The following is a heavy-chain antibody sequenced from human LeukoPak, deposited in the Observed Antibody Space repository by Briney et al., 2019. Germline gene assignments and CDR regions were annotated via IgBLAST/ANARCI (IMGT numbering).Heavy chain of an antibody. CDR1: GFTFSSYG. CDR2: ILFDGSNQ. J-gene: IGHJ4*02. V-gene: IGHV3-30*02. D-gene: IGHD1-26*01. CDR3: AKGLVGAIRDIDY. Sequence: GGSLRLSCAASGFTFSSYGIHWVRQAPGKGLEWVAFILFDGSNQYYGDSVKGRFTISRDNSKNTLYLQMNSLRAEDTAVYFCAKGLVGAIRDIDYWGQGTLVTVSS.